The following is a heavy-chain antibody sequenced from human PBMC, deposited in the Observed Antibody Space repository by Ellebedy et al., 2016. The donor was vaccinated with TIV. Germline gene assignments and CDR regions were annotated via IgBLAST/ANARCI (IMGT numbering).Heavy chain of an antibody. CDR2: IYPGDSDT. CDR3: ARLPRGVVTKYYLDY. D-gene: IGHD3-3*01. CDR1: GYSFTNYW. V-gene: IGHV5-51*01. Sequence: GESLKISCKGSGYSFTNYWIGWVRQMPGKGLEWMGIIYPGDSDTGYSPSFQGQVTISTDKSISTAYLQWSSLKASDTAMYYCARLPRGVVTKYYLDYWGQGTLVTVSS. J-gene: IGHJ4*02.